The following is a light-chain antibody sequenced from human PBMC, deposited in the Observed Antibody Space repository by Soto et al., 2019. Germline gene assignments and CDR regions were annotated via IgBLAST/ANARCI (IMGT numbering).Light chain of an antibody. V-gene: IGKV3-20*01. CDR2: GAS. CDR1: QSVSSSH. Sequence: EIVLTQSPGTLSLSPGERATLSCRASQSVSSSHLAWYQQKPGQAPRLLISGASSRATDIPDRFSGSGSGTDFTLTISRLEPEDSAVYYCQQYGSSPTWTFGQGTKVDIK. CDR3: QQYGSSPTWT. J-gene: IGKJ1*01.